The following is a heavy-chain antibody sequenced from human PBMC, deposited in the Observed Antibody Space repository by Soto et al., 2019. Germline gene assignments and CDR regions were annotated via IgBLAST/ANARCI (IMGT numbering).Heavy chain of an antibody. V-gene: IGHV1-3*01. Sequence: ASVKVSCKASGYTFTSYAMHWVRQAPGQRLEWMGWINAGNGNTKYSQKFQGRVTITRDTSASTAYMELSSLRSEDTAVYYCAKHGYNDKSGTHDALFNPWGLGTLVTVSS. J-gene: IGHJ5*02. CDR3: AKHGYNDKSGTHDALFNP. CDR2: INAGNGNT. CDR1: GYTFTSYA. D-gene: IGHD5-18*01.